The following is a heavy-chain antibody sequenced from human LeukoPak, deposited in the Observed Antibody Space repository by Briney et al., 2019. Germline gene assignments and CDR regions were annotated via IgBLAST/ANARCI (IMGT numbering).Heavy chain of an antibody. CDR2: IIPIFGTA. J-gene: IGHJ3*02. Sequence: SVKVSCKASGGTFSSYAISWVRQAPGQGLEWMGGIIPIFGTANYAQKFQGRVTITVDESTSTAYMELSSLRSEDTAVYYCARDHFTLTYYYDSSGYYYDAFDIWGQGTMVTVSS. V-gene: IGHV1-69*13. CDR1: GGTFSSYA. CDR3: ARDHFTLTYYYDSSGYYYDAFDI. D-gene: IGHD3-22*01.